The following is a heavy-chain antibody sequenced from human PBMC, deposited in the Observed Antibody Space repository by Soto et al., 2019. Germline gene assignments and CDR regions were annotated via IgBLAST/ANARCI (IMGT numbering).Heavy chain of an antibody. CDR3: AISMSTPGAFDY. V-gene: IGHV3-15*01. D-gene: IGHD2-8*01. J-gene: IGHJ4*02. CDR2: IKSKTNGGTT. Sequence: GGSLRLSCAASGLTLSSAWVIWVRRAPGKGLEGVGRIKSKTNGGTTDYPAPVKGRFTISRDDSKNMLYLQMDSLKTEDTAVYYCAISMSTPGAFDYWGQGTLVTVSS. CDR1: GLTLSSAW.